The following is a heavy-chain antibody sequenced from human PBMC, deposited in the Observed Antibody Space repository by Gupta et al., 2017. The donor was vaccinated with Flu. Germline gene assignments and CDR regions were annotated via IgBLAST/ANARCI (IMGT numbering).Heavy chain of an antibody. CDR1: GFLLGIDC. Sequence: EAQLVESRVGMVEPGESLRLFCVVAGFLLGIDCHSWVRPAPGKGLEWVSSISSSSSYIYYTDSVKGRFTISRDNAKNCLSLQLKSLIAEDTAVYYGVRDFSDRDAFDVWGQGTMVTVFS. CDR3: VRDFSDRDAFDV. J-gene: IGHJ3*01. D-gene: IGHD3-22*01. CDR2: ISSSSSYI. V-gene: IGHV3-21*02.